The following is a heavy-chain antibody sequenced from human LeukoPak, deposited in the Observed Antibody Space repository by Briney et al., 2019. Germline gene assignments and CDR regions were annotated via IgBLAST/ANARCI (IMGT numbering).Heavy chain of an antibody. V-gene: IGHV3-33*08. D-gene: IGHD4-11*01. J-gene: IGHJ4*01. CDR3: ARDAQRGFDYSNSLEY. CDR2: IWSDGSNR. CDR1: GFSFSNYG. Sequence: GGSMRLSCAASGFSFSNYGMHWVRQAPGKGLEWVAVIWSDGSNRFYAGSVKGRFTISRDNSQNTVFLQMNSLRVEDTAMYYCARDAQRGFDYSNSLEYWGHGTLVTVSS.